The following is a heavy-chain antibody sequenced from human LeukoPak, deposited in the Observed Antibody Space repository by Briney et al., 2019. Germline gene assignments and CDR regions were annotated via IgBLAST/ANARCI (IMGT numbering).Heavy chain of an antibody. J-gene: IGHJ4*02. CDR3: ARVGVGARFDY. Sequence: GGSLRLSCAASGFTFSSYWMSWGRQAPGKGLEGVANIKQDGSEKYYVDSVKGRFTISRDNAKNSLYLQMNSLRAEHTAVYYCARVGVGARFDYWGQGTLVTVSS. CDR1: GFTFSSYW. D-gene: IGHD1-26*01. CDR2: IKQDGSEK. V-gene: IGHV3-7*01.